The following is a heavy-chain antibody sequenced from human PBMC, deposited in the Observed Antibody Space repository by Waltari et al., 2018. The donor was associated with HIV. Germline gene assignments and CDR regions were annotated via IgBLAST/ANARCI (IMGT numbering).Heavy chain of an antibody. J-gene: IGHJ6*02. Sequence: CAASGFTFRNYAFHWVRQAPGKGLEWVAVISFDGSNKYYADSVKGRFTISRDNSKNTVYLQMNSLRAEDTAVYYCARDLSLSDNYFGMDVWGHGTTVTVSS. CDR2: ISFDGSNK. CDR3: ARDLSLSDNYFGMDV. V-gene: IGHV3-30-3*01. CDR1: GFTFRNYA.